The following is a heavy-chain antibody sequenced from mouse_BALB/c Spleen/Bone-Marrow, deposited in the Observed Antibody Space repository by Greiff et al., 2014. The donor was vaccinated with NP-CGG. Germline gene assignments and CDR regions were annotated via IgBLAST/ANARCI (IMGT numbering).Heavy chain of an antibody. V-gene: IGHV1S34*01. CDR3: ARDYGNLYYFDD. CDR1: GYSFTGSY. J-gene: IGHJ2*01. D-gene: IGHD2-1*01. Sequence: LVKTGASVKISCTASGYSFTGSYMHWVKQSHGKSLEWIGYISCYNGATSSNQKFKGKATFTVDTSSSTAYMQFNSLTSEDAAVYYCARDYGNLYYFDDWGQGTTLTVSS. CDR2: ISCYNGAT.